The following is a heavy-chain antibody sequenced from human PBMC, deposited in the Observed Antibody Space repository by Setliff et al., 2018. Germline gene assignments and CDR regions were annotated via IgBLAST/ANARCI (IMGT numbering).Heavy chain of an antibody. V-gene: IGHV3-21*01. J-gene: IGHJ6*02. CDR3: ARDHSYGYSLYYYYYYGMDV. CDR2: ISSSSSYI. CDR1: GFTFSSYS. D-gene: IGHD5-18*01. Sequence: GGSLRLSCAASGFTFSSYSMNWVRQAPGKRLEWVSSISSSSSYIYYADSVKGRFTISRDNPNNSLYLQMNSLRAEDTAVYYCARDHSYGYSLYYYYYYGMDVWGQGTTVTV.